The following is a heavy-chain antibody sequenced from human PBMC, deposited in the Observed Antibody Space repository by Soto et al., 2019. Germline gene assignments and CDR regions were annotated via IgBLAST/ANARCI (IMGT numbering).Heavy chain of an antibody. D-gene: IGHD5-12*01. CDR3: AGGGGWLPEN. J-gene: IGHJ4*02. CDR2: IHDGGAT. V-gene: IGHV4-59*01. Sequence: QVQLQEAGPGLVKPSEALSLTCTVSGDSSNNYYWSWIRQPPGKGLEWIANIHDGGATTYNPSLESRVTIPVDTPKKQFPLKLNSMTAADTAVYYWAGGGGWLPENWGQGTLVSVSS. CDR1: GDSSNNYY.